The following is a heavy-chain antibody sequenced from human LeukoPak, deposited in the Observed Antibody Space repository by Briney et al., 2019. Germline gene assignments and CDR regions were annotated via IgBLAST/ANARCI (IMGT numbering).Heavy chain of an antibody. V-gene: IGHV4-39*01. J-gene: IGHJ5*02. CDR1: GGSISSSSYY. D-gene: IGHD6-13*01. Sequence: SETLSLTCTVSGGSISSSSYYWGWIRQPPGKGLEWIGSIYYSGSTYYNPSLKSRVTISVDTSKNQFSLKLSSVTAADTAVYYCARRIAAAEVWFDPWGQGTLVTVSS. CDR3: ARRIAAAEVWFDP. CDR2: IYYSGST.